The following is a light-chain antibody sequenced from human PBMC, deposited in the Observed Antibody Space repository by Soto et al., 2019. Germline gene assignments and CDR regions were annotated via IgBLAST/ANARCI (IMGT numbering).Light chain of an antibody. V-gene: IGKV1-9*01. CDR3: QQLDSYPLIT. J-gene: IGKJ3*01. Sequence: DVQMTQSPSSLSASVGDSLTLTCRASQTVTSYLNWYQQKPGKAPKLLIYAASTLQSGIPSRFSGSGSGTEFTLTISSLQPEDFATYYCQQLDSYPLITFGPGTKVDIK. CDR1: QTVTSY. CDR2: AAS.